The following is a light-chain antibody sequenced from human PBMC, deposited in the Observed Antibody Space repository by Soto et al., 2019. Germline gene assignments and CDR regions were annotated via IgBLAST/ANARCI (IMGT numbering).Light chain of an antibody. J-gene: IGLJ3*02. Sequence: QSALTQPASVSGSPGQSITISCTGTSSDVGGYNYVSWYQQHPGKAPKLMIYEVSNRPSGVSNRFSGSKSGNTASLTISGLQAADEADYYCSSYTSSSTRVFGGGTKRTVL. CDR3: SSYTSSSTRV. CDR1: SSDVGGYNY. V-gene: IGLV2-14*01. CDR2: EVS.